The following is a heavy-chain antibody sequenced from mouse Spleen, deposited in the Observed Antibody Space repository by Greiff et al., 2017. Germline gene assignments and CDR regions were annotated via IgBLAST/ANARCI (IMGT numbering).Heavy chain of an antibody. J-gene: IGHJ2*01. CDR1: GFTFTDYY. V-gene: IGHV7-3*01. CDR3: ARWNYPYFDY. CDR2: IRNKPNAYTT. D-gene: IGHD1-1*01. Sequence: DVHLVESGGGLVQPGGSLSLSCAASGFTFTDYYMSWVRQPPGKALEWLGFIRNKPNAYTTEYSASVKGRFTISRDNSQTILYLQMNALRAEDIATYFCARWNYPYFDYWGQGTTLTVSS.